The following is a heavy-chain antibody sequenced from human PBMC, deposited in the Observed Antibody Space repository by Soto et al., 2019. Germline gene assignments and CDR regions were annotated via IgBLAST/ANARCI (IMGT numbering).Heavy chain of an antibody. CDR3: ARGRVTSLAEHLPY. Sequence: SETLSLTCTFSGGSISGYYWSWIRQPPGKGLEWIGYIYYTGSTNYNPSLKSRITISIDTSNNQFSLKLSSVTAADTAVYYCARGRVTSLAEHLPYWGQGTLVTVSS. D-gene: IGHD2-21*02. CDR2: IYYTGST. V-gene: IGHV4-59*01. J-gene: IGHJ1*01. CDR1: GGSISGYY.